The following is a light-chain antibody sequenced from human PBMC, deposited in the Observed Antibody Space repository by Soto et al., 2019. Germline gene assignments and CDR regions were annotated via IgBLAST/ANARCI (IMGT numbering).Light chain of an antibody. Sequence: DIQMTQSPSSLSASVGDRVTISCRASQSIGIYLNWYQQKPGKAPKFLIYAASYVQTGAPSTFSGSGSGTDFTLTITTLQPEDSATYYCQQSDSTPWTFGQGTKVDIK. V-gene: IGKV1-39*01. CDR3: QQSDSTPWT. J-gene: IGKJ1*01. CDR1: QSIGIY. CDR2: AAS.